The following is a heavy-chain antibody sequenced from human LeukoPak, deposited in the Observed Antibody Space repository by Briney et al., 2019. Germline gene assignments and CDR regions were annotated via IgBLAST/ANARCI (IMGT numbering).Heavy chain of an antibody. J-gene: IGHJ4*02. D-gene: IGHD2-21*02. CDR2: ISSSNTYI. V-gene: IGHV3-21*01. CDR1: GFTGNTYA. Sequence: GSLRLSCAASGFTGNTYAMNWVRQAPGKGLEWVSSISSSNTYIYYAASVKGRFTISRDNAKNSLYLQMNSLRAEDTAVYYCARDSRAFCGGDCYSPFDYWGQGTLVTVSS. CDR3: ARDSRAFCGGDCYSPFDY.